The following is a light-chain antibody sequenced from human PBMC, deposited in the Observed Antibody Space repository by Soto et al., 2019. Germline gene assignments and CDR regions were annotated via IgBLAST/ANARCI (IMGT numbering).Light chain of an antibody. J-gene: IGKJ1*01. CDR2: AAS. CDR1: QNINTY. Sequence: DIQIAQSPSSLSASVGDRVTITCLSSQNINTYLNWYQQKPGKAPKLLIYAASALRSGVPSRFSGSGSGTDFTLTISSLQPEDCATYYCQLSHSTPLMFGQGTKVDI. V-gene: IGKV1-39*01. CDR3: QLSHSTPLM.